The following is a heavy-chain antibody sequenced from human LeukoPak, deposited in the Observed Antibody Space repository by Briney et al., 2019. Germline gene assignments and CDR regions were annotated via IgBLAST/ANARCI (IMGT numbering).Heavy chain of an antibody. CDR2: INPSGGST. V-gene: IGHV1-46*01. CDR1: GYTFTSYY. J-gene: IGHJ4*02. CDR3: VKRALNGEFDY. D-gene: IGHD3-10*01. Sequence: ASVKVSCKASGYTFTSYYMHWVRQAPGQGLEWMGIINPSGGSTSYAQKFQGRVTMTRDTSTSTVYMELSSLRSEDTAVYYCVKRALNGEFDYWGQGTLVTVSS.